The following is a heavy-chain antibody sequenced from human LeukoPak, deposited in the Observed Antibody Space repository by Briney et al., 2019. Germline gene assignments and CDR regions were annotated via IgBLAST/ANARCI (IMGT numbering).Heavy chain of an antibody. Sequence: GGSLRLSCAASGFTFSSYSMNRVRQAPGKGLEWVSSISRTNSYMKYADSVKGRFTISRDNAKNLLYLQMNSLRAEDTAVYYCARKDYGDWGLGYWGQGTLITVSS. D-gene: IGHD4-17*01. J-gene: IGHJ4*02. CDR1: GFTFSSYS. CDR2: ISRTNSYM. CDR3: ARKDYGDWGLGY. V-gene: IGHV3-21*01.